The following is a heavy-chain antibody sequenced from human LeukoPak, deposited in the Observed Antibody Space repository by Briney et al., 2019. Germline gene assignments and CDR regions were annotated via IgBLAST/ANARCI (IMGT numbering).Heavy chain of an antibody. V-gene: IGHV4-39*07. CDR1: GGSISSSSYY. CDR3: ARGPREKLWTRMSDY. D-gene: IGHD3-10*01. CDR2: IYYTGST. J-gene: IGHJ4*02. Sequence: SETLSLTCTVSGGSISSSSYYWGWIRQPPGKGLEWIGSIYYTGSTYYNPSLKSRVTISVDTSKNHFSLRLSSVTAADTAVYYCARGPREKLWTRMSDYWGQGTLVTVSS.